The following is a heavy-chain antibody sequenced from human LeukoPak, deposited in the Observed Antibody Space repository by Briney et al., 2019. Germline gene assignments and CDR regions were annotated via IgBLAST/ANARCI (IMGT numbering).Heavy chain of an antibody. J-gene: IGHJ4*02. D-gene: IGHD6-19*01. CDR1: GYTFTNYP. V-gene: IGHV7-4-1*02. Sequence: GASVKVSCKASGYTFTNYPMIWVRQAPGQGLECMGWINTNTGNPTYAQGFTGRFLFSSDTSVGTTYLQIISLKTEDTAVYYCARGGYSRGQGSPFDYWGQGTLVTVSS. CDR2: INTNTGNP. CDR3: ARGGYSRGQGSPFDY.